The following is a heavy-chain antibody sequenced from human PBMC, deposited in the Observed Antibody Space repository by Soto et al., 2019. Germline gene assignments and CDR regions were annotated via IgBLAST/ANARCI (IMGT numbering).Heavy chain of an antibody. V-gene: IGHV4-34*01. CDR2: VNHSGDT. Sequence: QVQLQQWGAGLLKPSETLSLTCAVYGGSFSGYYWTWIRQPPGKGLEWIGEVNHSGDTNYSPSLKSRVTISIDTSKNQFSLKLSSVTAADTAVYYCARVPTRRESKGVAYWGQGTLATVSS. D-gene: IGHD3-10*01. CDR3: ARVPTRRESKGVAY. J-gene: IGHJ4*02. CDR1: GGSFSGYY.